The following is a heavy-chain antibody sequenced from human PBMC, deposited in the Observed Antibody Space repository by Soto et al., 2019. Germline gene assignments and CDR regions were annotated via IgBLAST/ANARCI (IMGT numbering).Heavy chain of an antibody. CDR2: ISSSGSTI. V-gene: IGHV3-11*01. D-gene: IGHD3-9*01. CDR1: GFTVSVYY. CDR3: ARDLLRYFDWLLPGLFDY. Sequence: PGGSLRLSCAASGFTVSVYYMSWICQAPGKGLEWVSYISSSGSTIYYADSVKGRFTISRDNAKNSLYLQMNSLRAEDTAVYYCARDLLRYFDWLLPGLFDYWGQGTLVTVSS. J-gene: IGHJ4*02.